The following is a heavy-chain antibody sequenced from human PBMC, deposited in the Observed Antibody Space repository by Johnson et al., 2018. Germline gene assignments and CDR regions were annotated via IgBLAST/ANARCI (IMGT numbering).Heavy chain of an antibody. D-gene: IGHD6-6*01. CDR2: ISFDGNNK. J-gene: IGHJ6*02. Sequence: QVQLVESGGGVVQPGRSLRLSCAASGFTFSSSVMHWVRQAPGQGLEWVAVISFDGNNKYYEDSVKGRFTISRDNSKNTLYLQMNSLRAEDTAVFYCSSAARTQYYYYGMDVWGQGTTVTVSS. CDR1: GFTFSSSV. CDR3: SSAARTQYYYYGMDV. V-gene: IGHV3-30-3*01.